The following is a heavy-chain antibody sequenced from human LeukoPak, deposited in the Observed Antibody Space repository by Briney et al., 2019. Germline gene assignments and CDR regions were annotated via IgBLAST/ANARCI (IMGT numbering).Heavy chain of an antibody. CDR1: GFTCSSYT. J-gene: IGHJ4*02. Sequence: GGSLRLSCAASGFTCSSYTMSWVRQAPGKGLEWVSSLRGAEGTTYYADSVEGRFTISRDDSRNTLYLQMNSLRAEDTAVYYCARDDNAVVDYWGQGTLVTVSS. CDR2: LRGAEGTT. CDR3: ARDDNAVVDY. D-gene: IGHD2-15*01. V-gene: IGHV3-23*01.